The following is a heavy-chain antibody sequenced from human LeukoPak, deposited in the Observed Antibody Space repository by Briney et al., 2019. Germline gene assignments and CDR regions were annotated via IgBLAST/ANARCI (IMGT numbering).Heavy chain of an antibody. Sequence: SETLSLTCAVYGGSFSGYYWSWIRQPPGKGLEWIGEINHSGSTNYNPSLKSRVIISVDTSKNQFSLKLSSVTAADTAVYYCARAQRYVDTAMVAPDWGQGTLVTVSS. CDR2: INHSGST. J-gene: IGHJ4*02. CDR3: ARAQRYVDTAMVAPD. V-gene: IGHV4-34*01. D-gene: IGHD5-18*01. CDR1: GGSFSGYY.